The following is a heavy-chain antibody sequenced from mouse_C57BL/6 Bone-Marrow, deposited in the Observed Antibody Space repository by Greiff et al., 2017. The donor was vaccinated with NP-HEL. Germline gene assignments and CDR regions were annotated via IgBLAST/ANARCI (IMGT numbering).Heavy chain of an antibody. CDR3: ARWRDYYAGFDY. V-gene: IGHV1-18*01. J-gene: IGHJ2*01. Sequence: VQLKESGPELVKPGASVKIPCKASGYTFTDYNMDWVKQSHGKSLEWIGDINPNNGSTIYNQKFKGKATLTVDKSSSTAYMELRSLTSEDTAVYYCARWRDYYAGFDYWGQGTTLTVSS. CDR1: GYTFTDYN. CDR2: INPNNGST. D-gene: IGHD1-1*01.